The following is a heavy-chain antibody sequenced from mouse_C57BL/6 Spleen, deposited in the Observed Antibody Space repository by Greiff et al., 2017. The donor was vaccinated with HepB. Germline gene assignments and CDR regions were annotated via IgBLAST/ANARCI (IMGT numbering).Heavy chain of an antibody. CDR2: IYPGDGDT. CDR1: GYAFSSSW. V-gene: IGHV1-82*01. Sequence: VQLQQSGPELVKPGASVKISCKASGYAFSSSWMNWVKQRPGKGLEWIGRIYPGDGDTNYNGKFKGKATLTADKSSSTAYMQLSSLTSEDSAVYFCARLGGRRDAMDYWGQGTSVTVSS. J-gene: IGHJ4*01. CDR3: ARLGGRRDAMDY. D-gene: IGHD2-12*01.